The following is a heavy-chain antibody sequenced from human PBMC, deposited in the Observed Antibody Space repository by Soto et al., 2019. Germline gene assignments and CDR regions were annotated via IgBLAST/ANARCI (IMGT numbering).Heavy chain of an antibody. CDR2: IYYSGST. Sequence: SETLSLTCTVSGGSISSYYWSWIRQPPGKGLEWIGYIYYSGSTNYNPSLKSRVTISVDTSKNQFSLKLSSVTAADTAVYYCAGGYSNYYYYYGMDVWGQGTTVTVSS. CDR3: AGGYSNYYYYYGMDV. CDR1: GGSISSYY. D-gene: IGHD4-4*01. J-gene: IGHJ6*02. V-gene: IGHV4-59*08.